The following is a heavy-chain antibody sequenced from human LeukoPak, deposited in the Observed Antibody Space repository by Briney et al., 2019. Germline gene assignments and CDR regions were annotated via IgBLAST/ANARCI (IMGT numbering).Heavy chain of an antibody. CDR3: ARDRRGSGWYTGWWFDP. CDR2: INPNSGGT. J-gene: IGHJ5*02. Sequence: ASVKVSCKASGYTFTGYYMHWVRQAPGQGLEWMGWINPNSGGTNYAQKFQDRVTMTRDTSISTAYMELSRLRSDDTAVYYCARDRRGSGWYTGWWFDPWGQGTLVTVSS. CDR1: GYTFTGYY. V-gene: IGHV1-2*02. D-gene: IGHD6-19*01.